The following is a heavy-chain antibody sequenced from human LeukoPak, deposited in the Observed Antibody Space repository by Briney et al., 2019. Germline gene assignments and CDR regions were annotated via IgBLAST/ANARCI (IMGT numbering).Heavy chain of an antibody. CDR2: INGEGSET. D-gene: IGHD3-16*01. J-gene: IGHJ4*02. V-gene: IGHV3-74*03. CDR3: ARVRMGDDFHPFDY. CDR1: GFTFSRFW. Sequence: GGSLTLACAASGFTFSRFWIYWVRPAPGKGLVWVSRINGEGSETMYADSVKGRFTISRDNAKNTLYLQMNSLRAEDTAVYYCARVRMGDDFHPFDYWGQGTLVTVSS.